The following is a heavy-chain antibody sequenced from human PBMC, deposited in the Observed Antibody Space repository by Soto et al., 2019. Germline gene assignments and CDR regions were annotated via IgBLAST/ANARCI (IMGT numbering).Heavy chain of an antibody. J-gene: IGHJ5*02. CDR3: ARDKEDIVVVPAANWFDP. CDR2: INAGNGNT. V-gene: IGHV1-3*01. D-gene: IGHD2-2*01. CDR1: GYTFTSDA. Sequence: ASVKVSFKASGYTFTSDAMHWVRQAPGQRLEWMGWINAGNGNTKYSQKFQGRVTITRDTSTSTAYMELRSLRSDDTAVYYCARDKEDIVVVPAANWFDPWGQGTLVTVSS.